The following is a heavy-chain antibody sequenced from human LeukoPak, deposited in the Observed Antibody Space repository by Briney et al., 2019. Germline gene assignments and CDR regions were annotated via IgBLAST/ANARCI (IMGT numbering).Heavy chain of an antibody. CDR3: ARGMAYDSSGYYYNY. V-gene: IGHV1-69*05. Sequence: ASVKVSCKASGGTFSSYAISWVRQAPGQGLEWMGGIIPIFGTANYAQKFQGRVTITTDESTSTAYMELSSLRSEDTAVYYCARGMAYDSSGYYYNYWGQGTLVTVSS. D-gene: IGHD3-22*01. CDR1: GGTFSSYA. CDR2: IIPIFGTA. J-gene: IGHJ4*02.